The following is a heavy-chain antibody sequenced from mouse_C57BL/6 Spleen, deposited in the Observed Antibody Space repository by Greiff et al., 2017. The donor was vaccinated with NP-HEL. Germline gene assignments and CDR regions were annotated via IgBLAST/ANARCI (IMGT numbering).Heavy chain of an antibody. D-gene: IGHD2-1*01. Sequence: QVQLQQPGTELVKPGASVKLSCKASGYTFTSYWMHWVKQRPGQGLEWIGNINPSNGGTNYNEKVKSKVTMTVDKSSSTAYMQLSSLTSEDSAFYYCARWEVIPAYAMDYWGQGTSVTVAS. J-gene: IGHJ4*01. CDR3: ARWEVIPAYAMDY. CDR2: INPSNGGT. CDR1: GYTFTSYW. V-gene: IGHV1-53*01.